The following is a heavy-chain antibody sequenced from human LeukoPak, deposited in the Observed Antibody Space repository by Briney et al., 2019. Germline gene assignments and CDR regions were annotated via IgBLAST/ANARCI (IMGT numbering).Heavy chain of an antibody. Sequence: PGGSLRLSCAASGFTFLSYGVHWVRQAQSKGLEGVPFIRYVGSNKYYADSVQGRFTISRDNHKNTLYVQMTNLRAQDTAVYYGAKNRNSSNCRDYWGQGTLVTVSS. CDR2: IRYVGSNK. J-gene: IGHJ4*02. D-gene: IGHD6-13*01. CDR1: GFTFLSYG. CDR3: AKNRNSSNCRDY. V-gene: IGHV3-30*02.